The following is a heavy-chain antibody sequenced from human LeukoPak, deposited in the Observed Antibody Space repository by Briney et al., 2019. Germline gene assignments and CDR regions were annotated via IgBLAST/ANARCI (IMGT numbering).Heavy chain of an antibody. D-gene: IGHD3-3*01. V-gene: IGHV3-53*01. CDR1: GFTVSSNY. Sequence: GGSLSLSCAVSGFTVSSNYMSWVRQPPGKGLEWVSVIYSGGSTYYADSVKGRFTISRDNSKNPRYLQMNNLRAEDTAVYYCARGPIYWGQGTLVTVSS. J-gene: IGHJ4*02. CDR2: IYSGGST. CDR3: ARGPIY.